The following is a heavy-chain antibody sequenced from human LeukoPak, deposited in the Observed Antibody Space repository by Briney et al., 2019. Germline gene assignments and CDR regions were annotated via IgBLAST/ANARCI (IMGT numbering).Heavy chain of an antibody. J-gene: IGHJ4*02. CDR1: GGSFSGYY. CDR2: INHSGST. V-gene: IGHV4-34*01. Sequence: SETLSLTCAVYGGSFSGYYWSWIRQPPGKGLEWIGEINHSGSTNYNPSLKSRVTISVDTSKNQFSLKLSSVTAADTAVYYCARGTATSLDYWGRGTLVTVSS. D-gene: IGHD6-25*01. CDR3: ARGTATSLDY.